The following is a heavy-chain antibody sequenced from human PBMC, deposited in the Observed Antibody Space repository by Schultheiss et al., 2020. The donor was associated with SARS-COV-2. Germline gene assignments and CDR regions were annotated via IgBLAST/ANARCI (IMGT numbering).Heavy chain of an antibody. CDR1: GYTFTSYV. CDR3: ARDPPSYDFWSGYYSYFDP. CDR2: ISAYNGNT. Sequence: ASVKVSCKASGYTFTSYVISWVRQAPGQGLEWMGWISAYNGNTNYAQKLQGRVTMTTDTSTSTAYMELRSLRSEDTAVYYCARDPPSYDFWSGYYSYFDPWGQGTLVTVSS. D-gene: IGHD3-3*01. V-gene: IGHV1-18*01. J-gene: IGHJ5*02.